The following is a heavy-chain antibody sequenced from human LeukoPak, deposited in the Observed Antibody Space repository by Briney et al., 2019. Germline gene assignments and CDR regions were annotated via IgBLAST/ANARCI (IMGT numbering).Heavy chain of an antibody. CDR2: IYYSGST. D-gene: IGHD1-26*01. V-gene: IGHV4-59*01. J-gene: IGHJ6*02. CDR1: GGSISSYY. CDR3: ARDAGGSYPNYYYYYGMDV. Sequence: SETLSLTCTVSGGSISSYYWSWIRQPPGKGLEWIGYIYYSGSTNYNPSLKSRVTISVDTSKNQFSLKLSSVTAADTAVYYCARDAGGSYPNYYYYYGMDVWGQGTTVTVSS.